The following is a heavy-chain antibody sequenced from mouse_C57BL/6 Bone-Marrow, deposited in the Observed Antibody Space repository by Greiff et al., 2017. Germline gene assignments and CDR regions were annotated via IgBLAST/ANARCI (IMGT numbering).Heavy chain of an antibody. V-gene: IGHV5-17*01. CDR1: GFTFSDYG. CDR2: ISSGSSTI. CDR3: ARDLPYFDY. Sequence: EVQLQESGGGLVKPGGSLKLSCAASGFTFSDYGMHWVRQAPEKGLEWVAYISSGSSTIYYADTVKGRFTISRDNAKNTLFLQMTSLRSEDTAMYYCARDLPYFDYWGQGTTLTVSS. J-gene: IGHJ2*01.